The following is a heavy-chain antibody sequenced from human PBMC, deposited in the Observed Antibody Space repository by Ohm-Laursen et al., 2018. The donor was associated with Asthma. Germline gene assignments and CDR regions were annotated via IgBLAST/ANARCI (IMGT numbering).Heavy chain of an antibody. CDR2: ITSYSSTT. D-gene: IGHD1-1*01. Sequence: SLRLSCAASGFTFSSYSMNWVRQAPGKGLEWVSHITSYSSTTYYADSVKGRFTISRDNAKNSLYLQMNSLRAQDTAVYYCAVRTTSAGFDVWGQGTTVTVSS. V-gene: IGHV3-48*01. CDR1: GFTFSSYS. J-gene: IGHJ6*02. CDR3: AVRTTSAGFDV.